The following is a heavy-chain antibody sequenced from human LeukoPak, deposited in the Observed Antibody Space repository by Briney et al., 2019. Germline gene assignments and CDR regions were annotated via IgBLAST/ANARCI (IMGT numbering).Heavy chain of an antibody. Sequence: GASVKASCKASGYTFTGYYMHWVRQAPGQGLEWMGWINPNSGGTNYAQKFQGWVTMTRDTSISTAYMELSRLRSDDTAVYYCARGPPGSIDGGGVFDYWGQGTLVTVSS. J-gene: IGHJ4*02. CDR3: ARGPPGSIDGGGVFDY. V-gene: IGHV1-2*04. CDR1: GYTFTGYY. CDR2: INPNSGGT. D-gene: IGHD2-15*01.